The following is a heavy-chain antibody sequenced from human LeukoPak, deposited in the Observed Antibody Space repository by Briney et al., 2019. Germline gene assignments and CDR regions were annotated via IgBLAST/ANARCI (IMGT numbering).Heavy chain of an antibody. CDR3: ASGHPLLDYYDSSGYPH. Sequence: SGTLSLTCAVSGGSISSSNWWSWVRQPPGKGLEWVGVIYHSGSTNYNPSLKSRVTISVDKSKNQFSLKLSSVTAADTAVYYCASGHPLLDYYDSSGYPHWGQGTLVTVSS. CDR1: GGSISSSNW. J-gene: IGHJ4*02. V-gene: IGHV4-4*02. CDR2: IYHSGST. D-gene: IGHD3-22*01.